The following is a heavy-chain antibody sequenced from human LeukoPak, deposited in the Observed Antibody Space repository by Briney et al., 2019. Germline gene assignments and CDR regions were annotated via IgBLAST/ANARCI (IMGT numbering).Heavy chain of an antibody. CDR1: GYSISSGYY. D-gene: IGHD3-9*01. CDR3: ARVLGLRYFDWFDY. J-gene: IGHJ4*02. CDR2: IYHSGST. Sequence: SETLSLTCAVSGYSISSGYYWGWIRQPPGKGVGWVGSIYHSGSTYYNPSLKSRVTISVDTSKNQFSLKLSSVTAADTAVYYCARVLGLRYFDWFDYWGQGTLVTVSS. V-gene: IGHV4-38-2*01.